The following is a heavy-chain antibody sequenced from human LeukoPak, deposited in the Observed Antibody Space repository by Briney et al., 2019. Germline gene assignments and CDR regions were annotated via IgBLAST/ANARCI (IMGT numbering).Heavy chain of an antibody. CDR1: GFTFSSYA. V-gene: IGHV3-23*01. J-gene: IGHJ4*02. CDR2: ISGSGGST. CDR3: AKVGKGDWLLLRHYYFDY. D-gene: IGHD3-9*01. Sequence: PWGSLRLSCAASGFTFSSYAMSWVRQAPGKGLEWVSAISGSGGSTYYADSVKGRFTISRDNSKNTLYLQMNSLRAEDTAVYYCAKVGKGDWLLLRHYYFDYWGQGTLATVSS.